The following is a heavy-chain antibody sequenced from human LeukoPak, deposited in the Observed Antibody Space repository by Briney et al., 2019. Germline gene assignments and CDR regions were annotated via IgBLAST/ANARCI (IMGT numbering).Heavy chain of an antibody. Sequence: PGGSLRLSCAASGFTFISYRMNWVRQAPGKGLEWVANIKRDGNEKNYVDSVKGRFSISRDNAKNSLYLQMDSLRAEDTAVYYCAKEGAYPIITYDSWGQGALVTVSS. J-gene: IGHJ5*01. D-gene: IGHD3-10*01. CDR2: IKRDGNEK. CDR3: AKEGAYPIITYDS. CDR1: GFTFISYR. V-gene: IGHV3-7*01.